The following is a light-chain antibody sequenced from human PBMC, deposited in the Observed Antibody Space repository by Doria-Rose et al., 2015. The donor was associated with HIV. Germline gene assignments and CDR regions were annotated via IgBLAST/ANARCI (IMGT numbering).Light chain of an antibody. CDR3: HQYGTSWT. Sequence: TQSPGTLSLSPGERATLSCRASQSFSSTYLAWYQQNPGQAPSLLIYDGSARATGIPDRFSASGSGTDFTLTINRLEPEDFALYYCHQYGTSWTFGQGTKVVI. J-gene: IGKJ1*01. CDR1: QSFSSTY. CDR2: DGS. V-gene: IGKV3-20*01.